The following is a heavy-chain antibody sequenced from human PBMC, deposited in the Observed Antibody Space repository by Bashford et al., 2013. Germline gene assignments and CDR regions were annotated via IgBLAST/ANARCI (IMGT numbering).Heavy chain of an antibody. CDR3: ARGVKDSRGWYHFDY. J-gene: IGHJ4*02. Sequence: SETLSLTCTVSGDSITSYYWSWIRQPAGKGLEWIGRIYTSGGTNYNRSLKSRVTMSVDTSKNYLSLKVNFVTAADTAVYYCARGVKDSRGWYHFDYVGQGTLV. CDR1: GDSITSYY. V-gene: IGHV4-4*07. CDR2: IYTSGGT. D-gene: IGHD6-19*01.